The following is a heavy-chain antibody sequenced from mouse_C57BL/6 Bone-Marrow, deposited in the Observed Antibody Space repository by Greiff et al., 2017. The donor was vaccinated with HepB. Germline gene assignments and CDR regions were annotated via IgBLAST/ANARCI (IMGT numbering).Heavy chain of an antibody. J-gene: IGHJ1*03. CDR3: ARGYYGSSHWYFDV. V-gene: IGHV3-1*01. CDR1: GYSITSGYD. D-gene: IGHD1-1*01. CDR2: ISYSGST. Sequence: EVQLQESGPGMVKPSQSLSLTCTVIGYSITSGYDWHWIRHFPGNKLEWMGYISYSGSTNYNPSLKSRISITHDTSKNHFFLKLNSVTTEDTATYYCARGYYGSSHWYFDVWGTGTTVTVSS.